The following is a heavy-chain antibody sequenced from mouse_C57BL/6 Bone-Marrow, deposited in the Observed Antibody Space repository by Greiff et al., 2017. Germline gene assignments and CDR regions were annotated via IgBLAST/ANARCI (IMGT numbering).Heavy chain of an antibody. J-gene: IGHJ4*01. CDR2: INPNYGTT. CDR1: GYSFTDYN. Sequence: VQLQQSGPELVKPGASVKISCKASGYSFTDYNMNWVKQSNGKSLEWIGVINPNYGTTSYNQKFKGKATLTVDQSSSTAYMQLNSLTTEDSAIYYCARAYYSPLYAMDYWGQGTSVTVSS. CDR3: ARAYYSPLYAMDY. V-gene: IGHV1-39*01. D-gene: IGHD2-12*01.